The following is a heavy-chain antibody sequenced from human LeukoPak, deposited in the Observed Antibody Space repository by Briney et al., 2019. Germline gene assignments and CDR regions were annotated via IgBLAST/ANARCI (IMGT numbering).Heavy chain of an antibody. Sequence: SGGSLILSCVASGFTFSSYWMTWVRQAPGKGLEWVANIKQDGSEKYYVDSVKGRFSISRDNAKNSLYLQMNSLRAEDTAVYYCARMVRLDYWGQGTLVTVSS. J-gene: IGHJ4*02. CDR1: GFTFSSYW. CDR3: ARMVRLDY. CDR2: IKQDGSEK. D-gene: IGHD3-10*01. V-gene: IGHV3-7*02.